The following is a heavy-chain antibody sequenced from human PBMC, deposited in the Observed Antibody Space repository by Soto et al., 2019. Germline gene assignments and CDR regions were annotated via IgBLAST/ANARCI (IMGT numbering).Heavy chain of an antibody. CDR1: GNTLTELS. Sequence: ASVKVSGKVSGNTLTELSMHWVRQAPGKGLEWMGGFDPEDDETIYAQKFQGRVTMTEDTSTDTAYMELSSLRSEDTAVYYCATAGLPLVDRYYYYGMDVWGQGTTVTVSS. CDR2: FDPEDDET. J-gene: IGHJ6*02. CDR3: ATAGLPLVDRYYYYGMDV. V-gene: IGHV1-24*01. D-gene: IGHD6-13*01.